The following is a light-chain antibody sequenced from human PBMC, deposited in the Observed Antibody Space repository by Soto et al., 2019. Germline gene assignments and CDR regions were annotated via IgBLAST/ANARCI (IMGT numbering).Light chain of an antibody. J-gene: IGKJ4*01. CDR3: QQRSSWPLLT. V-gene: IGKV3-11*01. Sequence: EIVLTQSPATLSLSPGERATLSCRASQSVSNYLAWFQQKPGQAPRLLIYDASNRATGIPARFSGSGSGTYFTLTISSLEPEDLAVYYCQQRSSWPLLTCGGGTKVEI. CDR2: DAS. CDR1: QSVSNY.